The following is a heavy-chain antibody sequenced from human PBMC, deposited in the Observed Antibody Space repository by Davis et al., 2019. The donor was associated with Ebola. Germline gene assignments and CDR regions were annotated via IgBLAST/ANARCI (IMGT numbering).Heavy chain of an antibody. CDR2: ISASGTTI. Sequence: GESLKISCAASGFTFSIYSMNWVRQAPGKGLEWVSYISASGTTIFYADSVKGRFTISRDNVKNSLSLHMNSLRDEDTAVYYCARASPYYFDYWGQGTLVTVSS. CDR3: ARASPYYFDY. CDR1: GFTFSIYS. V-gene: IGHV3-48*02. J-gene: IGHJ4*02.